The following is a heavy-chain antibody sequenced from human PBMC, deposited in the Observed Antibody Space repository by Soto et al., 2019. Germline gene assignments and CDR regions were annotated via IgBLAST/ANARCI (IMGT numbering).Heavy chain of an antibody. CDR2: INHSGST. CDR1: GGSFSGYY. CDR3: ARGPPHTYYDFWSGYSPRNYYMDV. J-gene: IGHJ6*03. V-gene: IGHV4-34*01. D-gene: IGHD3-3*01. Sequence: KPSETLSLTCAVYGGSFSGYYWSWIRQPPGKGLEWIGEINHSGSTNYNPSLKSRVTISVDTSKNQFSLKLSSVTAADTAVYYCARGPPHTYYDFWSGYSPRNYYMDVWGKGTTVTVSS.